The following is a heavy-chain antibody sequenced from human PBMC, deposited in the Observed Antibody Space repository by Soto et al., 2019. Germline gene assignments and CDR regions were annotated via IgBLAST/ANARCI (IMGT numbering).Heavy chain of an antibody. D-gene: IGHD1-26*01. Sequence: QVQLVESGGGVVQPGRSLRLSCAASGFTFSSYGMHWVRQAPGKGLEWVAVISYDGSNKYYADSVKGRFTISRDNSKNTLYLKMNSLRAEDTAVYYCAKEGSSGTLMDVWGKGTTVTVSS. CDR3: AKEGSSGTLMDV. CDR2: ISYDGSNK. CDR1: GFTFSSYG. V-gene: IGHV3-30*18. J-gene: IGHJ6*03.